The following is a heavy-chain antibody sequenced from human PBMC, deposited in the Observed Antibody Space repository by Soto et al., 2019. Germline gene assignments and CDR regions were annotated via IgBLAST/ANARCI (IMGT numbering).Heavy chain of an antibody. V-gene: IGHV1-69*01. CDR2: VIPIFGTT. J-gene: IGHJ3*02. CDR1: GGTFSTYA. D-gene: IGHD1-26*01. CDR3: ARDSSRGSYSSQDAFDI. Sequence: QVQLVQSGAEVKKPGSSMKVSCKTSGGTFSTYAITWVRQAPGQGLEWMGGVIPIFGTTNYAQKFQGRVTITADESTTTVYMELSRLSSEDTVVYYCARDSSRGSYSSQDAFDIWGQGTMVTVSS.